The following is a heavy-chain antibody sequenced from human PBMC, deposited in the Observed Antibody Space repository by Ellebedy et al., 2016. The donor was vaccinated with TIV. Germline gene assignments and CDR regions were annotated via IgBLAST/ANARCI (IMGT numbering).Heavy chain of an antibody. D-gene: IGHD2/OR15-2a*01. CDR2: ISYDGSNK. CDR3: ARDSRVLEDYYYYGMNV. J-gene: IGHJ6*02. V-gene: IGHV3-30-3*01. CDR1: GFTFSSYA. Sequence: GGSLRLSCAASGFTFSSYAMHWVRQAPGKGLEWVAIISYDGSNKYYADSVKGRFTISRDNSKNTVYLQMNSLRAEDTAVYYCARDSRVLEDYYYYGMNVWGQGTVVTVSS.